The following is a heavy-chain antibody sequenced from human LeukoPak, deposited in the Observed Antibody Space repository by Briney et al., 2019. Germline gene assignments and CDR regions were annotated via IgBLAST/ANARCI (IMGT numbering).Heavy chain of an antibody. Sequence: ASVMVSFKASGYTFTSYGISWVRQAPGQGLEWMGWNRAYNGNTNYPQKLQGRVTMTTDTSTSTAYMELRSLRSDDTAVYYCARGNYDSSGYYEAYWGQGTLVTVSS. V-gene: IGHV1-18*01. CDR1: GYTFTSYG. J-gene: IGHJ4*02. D-gene: IGHD3-22*01. CDR3: ARGNYDSSGYYEAY. CDR2: NRAYNGNT.